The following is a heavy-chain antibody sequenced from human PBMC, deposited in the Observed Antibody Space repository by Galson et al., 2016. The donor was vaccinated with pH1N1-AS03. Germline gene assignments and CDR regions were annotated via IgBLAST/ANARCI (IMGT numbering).Heavy chain of an antibody. Sequence: ETLSLTCTVSGGSISSHYWSWIRQSPGKGLEWIGYVYDRVKTNYNPSLKSRVTISVDTSKNQFSLNLSSVTAADTAVYYCSRLVGQAFAYWGQGMLVTVSS. J-gene: IGHJ4*02. CDR1: GGSISSHY. CDR3: SRLVGQAFAY. CDR2: VYDRVKT. V-gene: IGHV4-59*11.